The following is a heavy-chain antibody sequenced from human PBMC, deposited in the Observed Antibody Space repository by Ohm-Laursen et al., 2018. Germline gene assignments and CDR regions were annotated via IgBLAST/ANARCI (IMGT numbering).Heavy chain of an antibody. J-gene: IGHJ6*02. CDR1: GGSISSFH. V-gene: IGHV4-59*01. CDR3: ARDLGRVTAVAYYYYGMDV. CDR2: IHSIGST. D-gene: IGHD2-21*02. Sequence: GTLSLTCAVSGGSISSFHWSWIRQPPGKGLEWIGCIHSIGSTNYNPSLKSRVTISMDMARNQFSLKLTSVTAADTAVYYCARDLGRVTAVAYYYYGMDVWGQGTTVTVSS.